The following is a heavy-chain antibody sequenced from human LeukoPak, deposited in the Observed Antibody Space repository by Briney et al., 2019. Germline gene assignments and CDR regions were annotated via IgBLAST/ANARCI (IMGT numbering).Heavy chain of an antibody. D-gene: IGHD3-3*01. J-gene: IGHJ6*03. CDR3: ARFRVLRFSVLPSTSYMDV. CDR1: GYSISSGYY. V-gene: IGHV4-38-2*02. CDR2: IYHSGST. Sequence: PSETLSLTCTVSGYSISSGYYWGWIRQPPGKGLEWIGSIYHSGSTYYNPSLKSRVTISVDTSKNQFSLKLSSVTAADTAVYYCARFRVLRFSVLPSTSYMDVWGNGTTVIVSS.